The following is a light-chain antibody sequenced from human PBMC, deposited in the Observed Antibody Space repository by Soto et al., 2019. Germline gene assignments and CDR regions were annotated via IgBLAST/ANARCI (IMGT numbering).Light chain of an antibody. CDR2: EVS. J-gene: IGLJ1*01. CDR3: TSYTSSSTLDV. V-gene: IGLV2-14*01. Sequence: VLTQPASVSGSPGQSITISCTGTSSDVGGYNYVSWYQQHPGKAPKLMIYEVSNRPLGVSNRFSGSKSGNTASLTISGLQAEDEADYYCTSYTSSSTLDVFGTGTKVTVL. CDR1: SSDVGGYNY.